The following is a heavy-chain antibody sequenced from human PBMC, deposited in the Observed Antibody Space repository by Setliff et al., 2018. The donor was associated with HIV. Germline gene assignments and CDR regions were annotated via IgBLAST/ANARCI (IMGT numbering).Heavy chain of an antibody. Sequence: AASVKVSCKSSGYTFTAYGLSWLRQAPGQGPEWMGWISTYNGNTNYAQKLQGRVTMTTDTSTSTAYMELRSLRSDDTAVYYCARGYSADGTLYYYGMDVWGQGTTVTVSS. V-gene: IGHV1-18*01. CDR3: ARGYSADGTLYYYGMDV. CDR2: ISTYNGNT. D-gene: IGHD6-13*01. CDR1: GYTFTAYG. J-gene: IGHJ6*02.